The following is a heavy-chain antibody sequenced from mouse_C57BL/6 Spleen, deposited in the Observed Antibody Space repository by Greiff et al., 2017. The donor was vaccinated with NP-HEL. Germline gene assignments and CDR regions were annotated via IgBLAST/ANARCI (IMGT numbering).Heavy chain of an antibody. CDR1: GYAFTNYL. CDR3: ARYCYGYFDY. CDR2: INPGSGGT. Sequence: QVQLQQSGAELVRPGTSVKVSCKASGYAFTNYLIEWVKQRPGQGLEWIGVINPGSGGTKYNEQFKGKATLTADKSSSTAYMQLSSLTSEDSAVYFCARYCYGYFDYWGQGTTLTVSS. J-gene: IGHJ2*01. D-gene: IGHD2-12*01. V-gene: IGHV1-54*01.